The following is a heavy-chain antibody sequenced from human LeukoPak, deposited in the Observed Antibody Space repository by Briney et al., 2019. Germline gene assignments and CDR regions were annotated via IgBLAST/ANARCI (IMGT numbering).Heavy chain of an antibody. CDR3: ARETSQKGAHYMDV. CDR1: GGSISSGSYY. CDR2: IYTSGST. J-gene: IGHJ6*03. Sequence: SETLSLTCTVSGGSISSGSYYWSWIRQPAGKGLEWIGRIYTSGSTNYNPSLKSRVTISVDTSKKQFSLKLTSVTVADTAVYYCARETSQKGAHYMDVWGKGTTVTISS. V-gene: IGHV4-61*02. D-gene: IGHD3-16*01.